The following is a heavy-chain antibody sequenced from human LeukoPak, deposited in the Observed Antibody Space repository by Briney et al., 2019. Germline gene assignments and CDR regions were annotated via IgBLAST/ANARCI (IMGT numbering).Heavy chain of an antibody. D-gene: IGHD3-10*01. CDR2: ISGGSGST. CDR1: GFTFSSYA. CDR3: ARSLWFGELLFLYDY. Sequence: GGSLRLSCAASGFTFSSYAMSWVRQAPGKGLAWVSTISGGSGSTYCADSVKGRFTISRDNSKNTLYLQMNSLRAEDTAVYYCARSLWFGELLFLYDYWGQGTLVTVSS. J-gene: IGHJ4*02. V-gene: IGHV3-23*01.